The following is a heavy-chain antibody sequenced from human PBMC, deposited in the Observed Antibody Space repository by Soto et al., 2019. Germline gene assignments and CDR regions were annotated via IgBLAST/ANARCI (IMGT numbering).Heavy chain of an antibody. CDR2: IYSTGTT. Sequence: EVQLVESGGGLIQPGGSLKLSCAASGFTVGNNYMSWVRQAPGKGLEWVSLIYSTGTTKYADSAKGRFTVSRDNAKNTLYLQMNSLRAEDTAVYYCAKDGRGSGSHYNSFGYCGQGTLVTVSS. CDR3: AKDGRGSGSHYNSFGY. J-gene: IGHJ4*02. V-gene: IGHV3-53*01. D-gene: IGHD3-10*01. CDR1: GFTVGNNY.